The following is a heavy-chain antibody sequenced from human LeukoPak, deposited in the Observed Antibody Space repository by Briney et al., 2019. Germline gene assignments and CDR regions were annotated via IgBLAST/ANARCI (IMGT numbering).Heavy chain of an antibody. Sequence: ASVKVSCKASGYTFTSYGISWVRQAPGQGLEWMGWISAYNGNTNYAQKLQGRVTMTTDTSTSTAYMELRSLRSDDTAVYYCARDHLAGRSPHYVVDVWGQGTTVTVSS. CDR3: ARDHLAGRSPHYVVDV. V-gene: IGHV1-18*01. CDR2: ISAYNGNT. D-gene: IGHD3-10*01. CDR1: GYTFTSYG. J-gene: IGHJ6*02.